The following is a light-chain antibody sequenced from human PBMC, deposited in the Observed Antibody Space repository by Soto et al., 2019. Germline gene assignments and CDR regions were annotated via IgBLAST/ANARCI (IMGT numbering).Light chain of an antibody. CDR3: QQYNNWPLT. Sequence: EIVMTQSPATLSVSLGERATLSCRASQSVGSDLAWYQQKPGQAPRLLIYGASTRATAISARISGSGSGTEVTLTISSLQSEDFAVYYCQQYNNWPLTFGGGTKLEIE. J-gene: IGKJ4*01. V-gene: IGKV3-15*01. CDR1: QSVGSD. CDR2: GAS.